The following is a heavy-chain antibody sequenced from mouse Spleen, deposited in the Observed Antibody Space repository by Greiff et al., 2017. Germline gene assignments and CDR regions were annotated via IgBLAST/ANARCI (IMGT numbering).Heavy chain of an antibody. CDR2: INPSSGYT. Sequence: QVQLQQSGAELARPGASVKMSCKASGYTFTSYTMHWVKQRPGQGLEWIGYINPSSGYTKYNQKFKDKATLTADKSSSTAYMQLSSLTSEDSAVYDCARGGYWYFDVWGTGTTVTVSS. V-gene: IGHV1-4*01. J-gene: IGHJ1*03. CDR3: ARGGYWYFDV. CDR1: GYTFTSYT.